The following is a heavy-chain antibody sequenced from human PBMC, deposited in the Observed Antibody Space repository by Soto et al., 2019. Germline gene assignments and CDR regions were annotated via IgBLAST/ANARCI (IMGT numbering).Heavy chain of an antibody. CDR1: GFTFSSYA. CDR2: ISYDGSNK. D-gene: IGHD3-22*01. Sequence: QVQLVESGGGVVQPGRSLRLSCAASGFTFSSYAMHWVRQAPGKGLEWVAVISYDGSNKYYADSVKGRFTISRDNSKNTLYLQMNSLRAEDTAVYYCARANRIVVVVTFPDYWGQGTLVTVSS. CDR3: ARANRIVVVVTFPDY. V-gene: IGHV3-30-3*01. J-gene: IGHJ4*02.